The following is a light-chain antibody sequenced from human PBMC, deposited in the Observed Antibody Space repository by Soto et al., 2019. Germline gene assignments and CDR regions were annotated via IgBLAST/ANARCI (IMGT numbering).Light chain of an antibody. Sequence: LTQPASVSGSPGQSITISCTGTSSDVGGYNYVSWYQQHPGKAPKLMIYEVSSRPSGVSYRFSASKSGNTASLTISGLQAEDEADYYCSSYTSNSTYVFGTGTKVTVL. CDR2: EVS. V-gene: IGLV2-14*01. J-gene: IGLJ1*01. CDR1: SSDVGGYNY. CDR3: SSYTSNSTYV.